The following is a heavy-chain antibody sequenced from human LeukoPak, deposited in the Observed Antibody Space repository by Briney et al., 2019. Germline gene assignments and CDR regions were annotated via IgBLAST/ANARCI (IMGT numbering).Heavy chain of an antibody. V-gene: IGHV4-61*03. CDR3: ARGRVSSSTWYSTYYYYFYMDV. Sequence: PSETLSLTCSVSGDSISSSSSYWTWIRQPPGKGLEWIGYVDHTGSTNSNPSLNGRVSISRDTTKNLFSLRLRFVTAADTAVYFCARGRVSSSTWYSTYYYYFYMDVWGKGTTVTVSS. CDR2: VDHTGST. CDR1: GDSISSSSSY. D-gene: IGHD1-1*01. J-gene: IGHJ6*03.